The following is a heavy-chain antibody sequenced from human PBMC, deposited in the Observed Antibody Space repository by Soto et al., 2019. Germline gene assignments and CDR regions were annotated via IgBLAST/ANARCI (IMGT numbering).Heavy chain of an antibody. CDR3: ARSGVAALDS. J-gene: IGHJ5*01. CDR2: ISSVGSTV. Sequence: QPGGSLRLSCAASGFTFSNYEMNWVRQAPGKGLEWLSYISSVGSTVYYADSVKGRFTISRDNAKSSLYLQMDSLRADDTAVYFCARSGVAALDSWGQGTLVTVSS. CDR1: GFTFSNYE. V-gene: IGHV3-48*03. D-gene: IGHD2-8*01.